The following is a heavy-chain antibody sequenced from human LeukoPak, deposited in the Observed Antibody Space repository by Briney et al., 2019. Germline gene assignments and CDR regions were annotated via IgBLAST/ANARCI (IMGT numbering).Heavy chain of an antibody. V-gene: IGHV4-39*01. Sequence: PSETLSLTCTVSGGSISSSSYYWGWIRQPPGKGLEWIGSIYYSGSTYYNPSLKSRVTIYVDTSKNQFSLKLSSVTAADTAVYYCGTGFLEWLLFDYWGQGTLVTVSS. CDR1: GGSISSSSYY. J-gene: IGHJ4*02. CDR3: GTGFLEWLLFDY. D-gene: IGHD3-3*01. CDR2: IYYSGST.